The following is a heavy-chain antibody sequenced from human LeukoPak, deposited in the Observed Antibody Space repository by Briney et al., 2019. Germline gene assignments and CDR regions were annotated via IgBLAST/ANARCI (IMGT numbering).Heavy chain of an antibody. J-gene: IGHJ4*02. Sequence: GGSLRLSCAASGFTFSSYSMNWVRQAPGKGLEWVSYISISSSIIYYADSAKGRFTISRDNAKNSLYLQMNSLRAEDTAIYYCATYRQVLLPFESWGQGTLVTVSS. V-gene: IGHV3-48*01. CDR2: ISISSSII. CDR1: GFTFSSYS. D-gene: IGHD2-8*02. CDR3: ATYRQVLLPFES.